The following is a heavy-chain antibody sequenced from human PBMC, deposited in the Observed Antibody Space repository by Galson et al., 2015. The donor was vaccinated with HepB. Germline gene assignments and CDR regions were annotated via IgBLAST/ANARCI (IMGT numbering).Heavy chain of an antibody. Sequence: SLRLSCAASGFTFSSSGMHWVRQAPGTGLERACRIGSKANNYATAYAASVKGRFIISRDDSKNTAFLQMNSLKTEDTAVYYCPRLGDLAGYSSAWGQGTLVTVSS. CDR1: GFTFSSSG. CDR2: IGSKANNYAT. CDR3: PRLGDLAGYSSA. V-gene: IGHV3-73*01. J-gene: IGHJ5*02. D-gene: IGHD3-16*01.